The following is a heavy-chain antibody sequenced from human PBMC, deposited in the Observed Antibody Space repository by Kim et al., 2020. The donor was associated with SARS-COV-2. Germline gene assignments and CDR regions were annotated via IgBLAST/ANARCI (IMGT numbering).Heavy chain of an antibody. J-gene: IGHJ4*02. CDR2: IKSKTDGGTT. D-gene: IGHD1-26*01. Sequence: GGSLRLSCAASGFTFSNAWMSWVRQAPGKGLEWVGRIKSKTDGGTTDYAAPVKGRFTISRDDSKNTLYLQMNSLKTEDTAVYYCTTRTVSGSYTDYFDYWGQGTLVTVSS. CDR3: TTRTVSGSYTDYFDY. V-gene: IGHV3-15*01. CDR1: GFTFSNAW.